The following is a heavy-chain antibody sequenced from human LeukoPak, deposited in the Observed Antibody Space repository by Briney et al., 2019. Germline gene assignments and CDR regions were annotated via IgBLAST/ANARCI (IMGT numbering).Heavy chain of an antibody. CDR2: IYYSGST. CDR1: GYFISSGYY. V-gene: IGHV4-61*01. D-gene: IGHD1-14*01. J-gene: IGHJ6*03. CDR3: ARTGNGRKEPYYYYMDV. Sequence: SETLSLTCGVSGYFISSGYYWGWIRQPPGKGLEWIGYIYYSGSTNYNPSLKSRVTISVDTSKNQFSLKLSSVTAADTAVYYCARTGNGRKEPYYYYMDVWGKGTTVTVSS.